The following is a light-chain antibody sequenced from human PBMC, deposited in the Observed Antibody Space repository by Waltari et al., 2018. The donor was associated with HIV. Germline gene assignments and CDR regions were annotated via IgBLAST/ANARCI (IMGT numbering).Light chain of an antibody. Sequence: QSALTQPASVSGSPGQSITISCTGTSNNGDDYKSVPWYQHHPGKAPKVIIYEDSHRPSGVSNRFSGSKSGNTASLTISGLQPEDEADYFCASYISSSSPEFGGGTKVTVL. CDR2: EDS. V-gene: IGLV2-14*01. CDR3: ASYISSSSPE. J-gene: IGLJ3*02. CDR1: SNNGDDYKS.